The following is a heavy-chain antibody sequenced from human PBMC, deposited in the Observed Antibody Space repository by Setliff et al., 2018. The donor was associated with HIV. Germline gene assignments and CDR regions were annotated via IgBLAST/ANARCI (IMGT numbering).Heavy chain of an antibody. V-gene: IGHV4-34*01. Sequence: SETMSLTCAVYGGSLSGYYWRWIRQPPGKGLEWIGDVSHTGSTNYNPSLKSRITISADTPKNKFSLKMRSVTAADTAVYYCARVPPEYSSSSQAFDIWGQGTKVTVS. J-gene: IGHJ3*02. CDR2: VSHTGST. D-gene: IGHD6-6*01. CDR3: ARVPPEYSSSSQAFDI. CDR1: GGSLSGYY.